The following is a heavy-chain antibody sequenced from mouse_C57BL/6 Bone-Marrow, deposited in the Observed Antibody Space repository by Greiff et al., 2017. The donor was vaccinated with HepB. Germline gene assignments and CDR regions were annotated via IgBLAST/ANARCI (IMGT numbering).Heavy chain of an antibody. J-gene: IGHJ2*01. Sequence: EVMLVESGGGLVKPGGSLKLSCAASGFTFSDYGMHWVRQAPEKGLEWVAYISSGSSTIYYADTVKGRFTISRDNAKNTLFLQMTSLRSEDTAMYYCARPSYYGSSYLYYFDYWGQGTTLTVSS. CDR3: ARPSYYGSSYLYYFDY. D-gene: IGHD1-1*01. V-gene: IGHV5-17*01. CDR1: GFTFSDYG. CDR2: ISSGSSTI.